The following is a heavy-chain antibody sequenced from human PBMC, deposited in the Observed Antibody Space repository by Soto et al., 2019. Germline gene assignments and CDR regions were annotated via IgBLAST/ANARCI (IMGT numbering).Heavy chain of an antibody. CDR2: MYHSGST. V-gene: IGHV4-30-2*01. Sequence: PSETLSLTCAVSGGSISSGGYSWSWIRQPPGKGLEWIGYMYHSGSTYYNPSLKSRVTISIDRSKNQFSLKLSSVTAADTAVYYCARGSTYGDYGAVGMDVWGQGTTVTVSS. CDR3: ARGSTYGDYGAVGMDV. D-gene: IGHD4-17*01. CDR1: GGSISSGGYS. J-gene: IGHJ6*02.